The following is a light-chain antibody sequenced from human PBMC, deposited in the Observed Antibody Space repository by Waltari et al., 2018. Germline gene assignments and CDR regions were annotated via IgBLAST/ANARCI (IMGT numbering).Light chain of an antibody. CDR2: GNN. V-gene: IGLV1-40*01. Sequence: QSVLTQPPSTSGAPGQRVTISCTGRSSNTGAGPDVHRYQVVPGTAPKLLIYGNNNRPSGVPDRFSGPKSDTSASLAIGGLQAEDEADYYCQSFDIRLSGGVVFGGGTKVTVL. J-gene: IGLJ3*02. CDR3: QSFDIRLSGGVV. CDR1: SSNTGAGPD.